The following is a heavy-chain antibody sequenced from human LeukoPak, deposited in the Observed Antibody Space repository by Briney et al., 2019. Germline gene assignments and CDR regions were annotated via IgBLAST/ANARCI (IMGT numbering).Heavy chain of an antibody. CDR2: INHSGST. Sequence: SETLSLTCAVYRGSFSGYYWSWIRQPPGKGLEWIGEINHSGSTNYNPSLKSRVTISVDTSKNQFSLKLSSVTAADTAVYYCARDYGTGYYYGSGSFVDWGQGTLVTVSS. CDR3: ARDYGTGYYYGSGSFVD. D-gene: IGHD3-10*01. CDR1: RGSFSGYY. J-gene: IGHJ4*02. V-gene: IGHV4-34*01.